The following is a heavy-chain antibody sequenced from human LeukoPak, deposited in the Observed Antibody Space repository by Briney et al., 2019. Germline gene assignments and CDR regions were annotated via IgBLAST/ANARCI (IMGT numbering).Heavy chain of an antibody. CDR2: MNPNSGNT. D-gene: IGHD5-12*01. V-gene: IGHV1-8*01. CDR3: ARDPTLIVASFYYFDY. CDR1: GYTFNSYD. J-gene: IGHJ4*02. Sequence: ASVKVSCKASGYTFNSYDNNWVRQATGQGLEWMGWMNPNSGNTGYAQKFQGRVTMTRNTAISTAYMELSSLRSEDTAVYYCARDPTLIVASFYYFDYWGQGTLVTVSS.